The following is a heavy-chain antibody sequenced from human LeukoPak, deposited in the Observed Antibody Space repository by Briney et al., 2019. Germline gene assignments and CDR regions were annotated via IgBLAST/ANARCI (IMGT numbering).Heavy chain of an antibody. J-gene: IGHJ6*03. CDR1: GYSISSGYY. D-gene: IGHD1-14*01. CDR3: ARIRQTSRNYYYYYMDV. V-gene: IGHV4-38-2*01. Sequence: SGTLSLTCAVSGYSISSGYYWGWIRQPPGKGLEWIGSIYHSGSTYYNPSLKSRVTMSVDTSKNQFSLKLSSVTAADTAVYYCARIRQTSRNYYYYYMDVWGKGTTVTVSS. CDR2: IYHSGST.